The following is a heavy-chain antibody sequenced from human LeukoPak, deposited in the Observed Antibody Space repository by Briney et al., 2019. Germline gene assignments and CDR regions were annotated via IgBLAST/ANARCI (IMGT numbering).Heavy chain of an antibody. CDR3: ARQKLRYTNWFDP. V-gene: IGHV4-34*01. CDR1: GGSFSGYY. Sequence: NPSETLSLTCAVYGGSFSGYYWSWIRQPPGKGLEWIGEINHSGSTNYNPSLKSRVTISVDTSKSQFSLKLSSVTAADTAVYYCARQKLRYTNWFDPWGQGTLVTVSS. CDR2: INHSGST. J-gene: IGHJ5*02. D-gene: IGHD3-9*01.